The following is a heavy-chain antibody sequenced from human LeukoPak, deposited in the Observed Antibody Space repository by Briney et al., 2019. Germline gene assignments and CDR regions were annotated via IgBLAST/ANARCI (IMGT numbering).Heavy chain of an antibody. CDR3: ARDGESSSSFGDY. Sequence: GGSLRLSCAASGFTFSSYGMHWVRQAPGKGLEWVAVIWYDGSNKYYADSVKGRFTISRDNSKNTLYLQMNSLRAEDTAVYYCARDGESSSSFGDYWGQGTLVTVSS. CDR2: IWYDGSNK. V-gene: IGHV3-33*01. CDR1: GFTFSSYG. J-gene: IGHJ4*02. D-gene: IGHD6-6*01.